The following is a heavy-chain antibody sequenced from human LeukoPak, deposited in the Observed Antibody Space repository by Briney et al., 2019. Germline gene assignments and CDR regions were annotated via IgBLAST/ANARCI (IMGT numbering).Heavy chain of an antibody. D-gene: IGHD4-11*01. CDR1: GGTFSSYA. CDR3: ARDGFGVYSNSYYYYYYMDV. J-gene: IGHJ6*03. Sequence: GASVKVSCKASGGTFSSYAISWVRQAPGQGLEWMGGIIPIFGTANYAQKFQGRVTITTDESTSTAYMELSSLRSEDTAVYYCARDGFGVYSNSYYYYYYMDVWGKGTTVTVSS. V-gene: IGHV1-69*05. CDR2: IIPIFGTA.